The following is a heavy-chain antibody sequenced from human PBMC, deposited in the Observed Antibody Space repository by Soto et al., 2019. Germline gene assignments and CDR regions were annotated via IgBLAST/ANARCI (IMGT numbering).Heavy chain of an antibody. CDR2: ISHSGRT. D-gene: IGHD2-2*01. CDR1: GGSFSGYY. CDR3: ARLVVVPATENYYYYYGMDV. Sequence: PSETLSLTCAVYGGSFSGYYWSWIRQPPGKGLEWIGEISHSGRTYYNPSLKSRVTISVDTSKNQFSLKLSSVTAADTAVYYCARLVVVPATENYYYYYGMDVWGQGTTVTVSS. J-gene: IGHJ6*02. V-gene: IGHV4-34*01.